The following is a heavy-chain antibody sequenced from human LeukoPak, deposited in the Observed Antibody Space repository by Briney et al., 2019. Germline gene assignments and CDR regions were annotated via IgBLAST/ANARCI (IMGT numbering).Heavy chain of an antibody. J-gene: IGHJ6*03. CDR1: GFTFDDYG. CDR2: INWNGGST. Sequence: PGGSLRLSCAASGFTFDDYGMSWVRQAPGKGLEWVSGINWNGGSTGYADSVKGRFTISRDNAKNSLYLQVNSLRAEDTALYYCAREQYYYDSSGYHYYYYMDVWGKGTTVTVSS. CDR3: AREQYYYDSSGYHYYYYMDV. V-gene: IGHV3-20*04. D-gene: IGHD3-22*01.